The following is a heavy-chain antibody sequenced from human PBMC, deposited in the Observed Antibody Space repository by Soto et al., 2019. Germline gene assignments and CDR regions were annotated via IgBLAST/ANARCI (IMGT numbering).Heavy chain of an antibody. CDR1: GFAFSSSA. CDR2: STGRGGTT. Sequence: EVQLLESGGGLVQRGGSLRLSCTASGFAFSSSAMSWVRQAAGKGLEWVSASTGRGGTTSFADSVKGRFTISRDNSNNILYLQMNSLRAEDTAVYFCVKVRIGLNFPPRYYFDYWGRGTLVTVSS. V-gene: IGHV3-23*01. J-gene: IGHJ4*02. D-gene: IGHD1-20*01. CDR3: VKVRIGLNFPPRYYFDY.